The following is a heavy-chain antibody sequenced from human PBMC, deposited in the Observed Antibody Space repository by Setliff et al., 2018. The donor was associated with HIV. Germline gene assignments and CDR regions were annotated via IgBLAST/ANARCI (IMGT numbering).Heavy chain of an antibody. J-gene: IGHJ5*02. CDR2: ILDGRVT. V-gene: IGHV4-39*01. CDR3: ARPHSGRGGGAYFDP. Sequence: PSETLSLTCTVSGDSITSGHFYWGWIRQAPGKGLEWIGNILDGRVTFFNPSLRGRVTISVAASKNQVSLNLRSVTAADSAVYHCARPHSGRGGGAYFDPWGQGILVTVSS. D-gene: IGHD6-19*01. CDR1: GDSITSGHFY.